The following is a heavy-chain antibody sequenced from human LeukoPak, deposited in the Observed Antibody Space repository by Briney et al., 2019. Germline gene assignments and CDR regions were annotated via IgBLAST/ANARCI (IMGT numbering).Heavy chain of an antibody. CDR1: GFTFSSYA. Sequence: HPGGPLRLSCAASGFTFSSYAMSWVRQAPGKGLEWVSGISGSGGSTYYADSVKGRFTISRDNSKNTLYLQINSLRAEDTALYYCAKDMAPHGYFGFDYWGQGTLVTVSS. D-gene: IGHD6-25*01. CDR2: ISGSGGST. J-gene: IGHJ4*02. V-gene: IGHV3-23*01. CDR3: AKDMAPHGYFGFDY.